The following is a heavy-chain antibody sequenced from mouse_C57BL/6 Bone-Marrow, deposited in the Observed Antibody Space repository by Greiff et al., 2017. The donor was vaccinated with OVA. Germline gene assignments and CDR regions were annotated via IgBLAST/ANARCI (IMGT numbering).Heavy chain of an antibody. J-gene: IGHJ4*01. CDR1: GYTFTSYW. V-gene: IGHV1-50*01. CDR2: IDPSDSYT. D-gene: IGHD2-4*01. CDR3: GKEVVDDYAEDY. Sequence: QVQLQQPGAELVKPGASVKLSCKASGYTFTSYWMQWVKQRPGQGLEWIGEIDPSDSYTNYNQKFKGKATLTVDTSSSTAYMQLSSLTSEDSAVEDCGKEVVDDYAEDYWGQGTTVTVSS.